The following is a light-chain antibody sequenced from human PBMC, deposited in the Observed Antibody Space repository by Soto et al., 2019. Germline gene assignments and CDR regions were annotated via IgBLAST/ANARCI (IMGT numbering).Light chain of an antibody. V-gene: IGLV2-23*02. CDR2: EVT. J-gene: IGLJ3*02. CDR3: CSYAGSSTWV. Sequence: QSALTQPASVSGSPGQSITISCTGTSSDVGTYNFVSWYQQHPGKAPKLMIYEVTQRPSGVSNRFSGSKSGNTASLTISGLQAEDEANYYRCSYAGSSTWVFGGGTKLTVL. CDR1: SSDVGTYNF.